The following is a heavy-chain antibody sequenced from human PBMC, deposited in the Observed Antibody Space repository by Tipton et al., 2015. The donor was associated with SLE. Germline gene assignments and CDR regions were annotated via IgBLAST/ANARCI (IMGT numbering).Heavy chain of an antibody. D-gene: IGHD3-16*01. Sequence: TLSLTCAVYGGSFSGYYWSWIRQPPGKGLEWIGYIYYSGSTNYNPSLKSRVTISVDTSKNQFSLKLSSVTAADTAVYYCARAKGERGTFDCWGQGTLVTVSS. CDR3: ARAKGERGTFDC. J-gene: IGHJ4*02. V-gene: IGHV4-59*01. CDR2: IYYSGST. CDR1: GGSFSGYY.